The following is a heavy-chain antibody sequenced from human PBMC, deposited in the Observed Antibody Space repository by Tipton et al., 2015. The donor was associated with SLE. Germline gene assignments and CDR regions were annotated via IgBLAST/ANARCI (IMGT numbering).Heavy chain of an antibody. D-gene: IGHD3-16*01. V-gene: IGHV4-4*02. J-gene: IGHJ6*03. CDR1: GDSVTSSNW. CDR3: ARGVSGYFNYCYMDV. Sequence: TLSLTCAVSGDSVTSSNWWSWVRQPPGKGLEWIGEIYHSGNTYFNPSLKSRGTISLDTSNNQFSLRLSSVTAADTAVYYCARGVSGYFNYCYMDVWGKGTTVTISS. CDR2: IYHSGNT.